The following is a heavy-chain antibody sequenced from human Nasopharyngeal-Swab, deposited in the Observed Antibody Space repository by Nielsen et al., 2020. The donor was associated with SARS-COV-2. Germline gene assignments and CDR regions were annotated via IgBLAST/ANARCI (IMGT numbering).Heavy chain of an antibody. J-gene: IGHJ4*02. V-gene: IGHV4-31*02. D-gene: IGHD1-26*01. Sequence: WIRQPPGKGLEWIGYIYYSGSTYYNPSLKSRVTISVDTSKNQFSLKLSSVTAADTAVYYCARANSGSYFDYWGQRTLVTVSS. CDR2: IYYSGST. CDR3: ARANSGSYFDY.